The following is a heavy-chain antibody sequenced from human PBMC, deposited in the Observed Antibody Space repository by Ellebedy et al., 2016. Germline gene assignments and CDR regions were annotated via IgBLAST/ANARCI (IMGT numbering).Heavy chain of an antibody. V-gene: IGHV3-30*18. D-gene: IGHD2-8*02. CDR1: GFTFSSYG. Sequence: GGSLRLXXAASGFTFSSYGMHWVRQAPGKGLEWVAVISYDGSNKYYADSVKGRFTISRDNSKNTLYLQMNSLRAEDTAVYYCAKDTAGPPGSGYYYYYGMDVWGQGTTVTVSS. J-gene: IGHJ6*02. CDR3: AKDTAGPPGSGYYYYYGMDV. CDR2: ISYDGSNK.